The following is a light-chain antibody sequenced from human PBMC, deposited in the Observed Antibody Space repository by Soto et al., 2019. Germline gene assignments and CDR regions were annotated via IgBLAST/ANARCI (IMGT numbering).Light chain of an antibody. CDR1: QSVSSY. Sequence: EIVLTQSPATLSLSPGERATLSCRASQSVSSYLAWYQQKPGQAPRLLIYDASNRATGIPARFSGSGSGTDFPLTISSLEPEDFAVYYCQQSSNWPPGLTFGPGTKVDIK. V-gene: IGKV3-11*01. CDR2: DAS. CDR3: QQSSNWPPGLT. J-gene: IGKJ3*01.